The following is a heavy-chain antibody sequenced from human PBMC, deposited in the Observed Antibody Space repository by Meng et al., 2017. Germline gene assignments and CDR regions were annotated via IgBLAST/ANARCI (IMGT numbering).Heavy chain of an antibody. CDR1: GFTFSSYW. V-gene: IGHV3-7*01. J-gene: IGHJ4*02. Sequence: GESLKISCAASGFTFSSYWMSWVRQAPGKGLEWVANIKQDGSEKYYVDSVKGRFTISRDNAKNSLYLQMNSLRAEDTAVYYCAREGDGVISYWGQGTLVTVSS. D-gene: IGHD5-24*01. CDR2: IKQDGSEK. CDR3: AREGDGVISY.